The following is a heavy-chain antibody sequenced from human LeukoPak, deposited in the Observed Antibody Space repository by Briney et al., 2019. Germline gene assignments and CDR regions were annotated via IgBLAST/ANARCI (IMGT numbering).Heavy chain of an antibody. CDR3: ARAMPWVVFNYFDH. CDR1: GFTFVDFY. CDR2: IDAAGKDK. D-gene: IGHD2-2*01. J-gene: IGHJ4*01. Sequence: PGGSLRLSCKESGFTFVDFYMRWARQAPGKGLEWVANIDAAGKDKYYASSVKGRFTIFRDNINNSLYLDMTSLRDEDKATYFCARAMPWVVFNYFDHWGQGVLVPVSS. V-gene: IGHV3-7*01.